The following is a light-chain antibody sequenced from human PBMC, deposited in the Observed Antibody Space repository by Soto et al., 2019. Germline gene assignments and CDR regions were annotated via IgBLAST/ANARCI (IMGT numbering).Light chain of an antibody. V-gene: IGKV1-39*02. J-gene: IGKJ5*01. CDR3: QQHGTSPIT. Sequence: DIQMTQSPSFLSASVGDRVTITCRASQAISNYLNWYQQKPGKAPNLLIFGAKTLQSGVPSRFSGSGYGTDFTLTISRLEPDDFAVYYCQQHGTSPITFGQGTRLEIK. CDR1: QAISNY. CDR2: GAK.